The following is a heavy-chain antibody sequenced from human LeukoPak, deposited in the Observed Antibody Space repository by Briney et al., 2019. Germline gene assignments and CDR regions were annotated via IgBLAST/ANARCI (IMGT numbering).Heavy chain of an antibody. CDR3: ARLLWFGESYYFDY. CDR1: GGSISSSNW. J-gene: IGHJ4*02. D-gene: IGHD3-10*01. Sequence: SETLSLTCAVSGGSISSSNWWSWVRQPPGKGLEWIGKIYHSGSTNYNPSLKSRVTISVDKSKNQFSLKLSSVTAADTAVYYCARLLWFGESYYFDYWGQGTLVTVSS. CDR2: IYHSGST. V-gene: IGHV4-4*02.